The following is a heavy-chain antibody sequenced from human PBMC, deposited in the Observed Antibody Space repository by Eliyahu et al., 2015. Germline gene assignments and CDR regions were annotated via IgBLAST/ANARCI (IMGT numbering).Heavy chain of an antibody. V-gene: IGHV4-61*01. CDR1: GGSVXXGSYY. D-gene: IGHD3-22*01. J-gene: IGHJ4*02. CDR3: ARGRDSXGYYHNFDY. CDR2: IYYXGST. Sequence: QVQLQESGPGLVKPSETLSLTCXVSGGSVXXGSYYWSWIRQPPGKGXXWIGYIYYXGSTNYNPSLKSRVTISVDTSKNQFSLKLSSVTAADTAVYYCARGRDSXGYYHNFDYWGQGTLVTVSS.